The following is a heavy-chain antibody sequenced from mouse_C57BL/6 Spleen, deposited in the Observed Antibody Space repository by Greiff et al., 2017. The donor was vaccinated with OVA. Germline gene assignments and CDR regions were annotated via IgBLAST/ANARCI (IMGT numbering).Heavy chain of an antibody. V-gene: IGHV2-2*01. J-gene: IGHJ4*01. CDR3: ARSLYSRYAMDY. D-gene: IGHD2-12*01. Sequence: VKVEESGPGLVQPSQSLSITCTVSGFSLTSYGVHWVRQSPGKGLEWLGVIWSGGSTDYNAAFISRLSISKDNSKSQVCFKMNSLQADDTAIYYCARSLYSRYAMDYWGQGTSVTVSS. CDR2: IWSGGST. CDR1: GFSLTSYG.